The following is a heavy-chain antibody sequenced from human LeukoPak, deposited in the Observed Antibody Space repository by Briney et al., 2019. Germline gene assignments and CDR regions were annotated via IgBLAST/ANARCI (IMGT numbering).Heavy chain of an antibody. V-gene: IGHV3-33*06. CDR3: SKDAQRGFDYSNSFQY. CDR2: IWSDATNM. D-gene: IGHD4-11*01. Sequence: GGSLRLSCAASGFIFTDYGFHWVRQAPGNGLEWVAAIWSDATNMYYANSVKGRFFIQRDDYQNTVYLELSSLRADDTAVYYCSKDAQRGFDYSNSFQYWGQGSLVTVSS. J-gene: IGHJ4*02. CDR1: GFIFTDYG.